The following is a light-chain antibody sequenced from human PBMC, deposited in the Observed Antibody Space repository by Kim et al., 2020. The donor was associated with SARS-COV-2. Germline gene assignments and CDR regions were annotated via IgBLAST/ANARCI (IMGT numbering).Light chain of an antibody. CDR3: MQTLHFPYS. CDR1: QSRLHTDGKTY. CDR2: EVS. J-gene: IGKJ2*03. V-gene: IGKV2D-29*01. Sequence: QPASIACKSSQSRLHTDGKTYLDWYLQKPGQPPHLLICEVSNRFSGVPDRFSGSGSGTDFTLKISRVEAEDVGVYYCMQTLHFPYSFGQGTKLEI.